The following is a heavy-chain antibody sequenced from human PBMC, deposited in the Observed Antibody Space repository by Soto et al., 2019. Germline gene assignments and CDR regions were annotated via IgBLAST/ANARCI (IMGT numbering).Heavy chain of an antibody. D-gene: IGHD3-10*01. CDR3: ATPAAIVRVYYFDY. J-gene: IGHJ4*02. V-gene: IGHV3-23*01. CDR1: GFTFSSYA. Sequence: EVQLLESGGGLVQPGGSLRLSCAASGFTFSSYAMSWVRQAPGKGLEWVSAISGSGGSTYYADSVKGRFTISRDNSKNTLSLQMNSLSAEDTGVYYGATPAAIVRVYYFDYWGQRTLVTVSS. CDR2: ISGSGGST.